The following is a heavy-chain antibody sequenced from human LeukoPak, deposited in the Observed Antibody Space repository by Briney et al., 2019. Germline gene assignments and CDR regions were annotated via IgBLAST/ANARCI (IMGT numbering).Heavy chain of an antibody. V-gene: IGHV3-30*18. CDR2: ISYDGSRK. CDR3: AKYAYNWNAPDGFDM. D-gene: IGHD1-1*01. Sequence: GGSLRLSCAASGFTFRYYGMHWVRQAPGKGLEWVAVISYDGSRKYYGDSVKGRFTISRDNSESTLFLQMNSLRTDDTSVYFCAKYAYNWNAPDGFDMWGQGTMVIVSS. CDR1: GFTFRYYG. J-gene: IGHJ3*02.